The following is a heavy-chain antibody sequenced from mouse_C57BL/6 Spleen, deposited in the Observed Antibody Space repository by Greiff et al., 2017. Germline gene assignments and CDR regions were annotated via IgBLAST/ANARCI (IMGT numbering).Heavy chain of an antibody. Sequence: QVQLQQPGAELVMPGASVKLSCKASGYTFTSYWMHWVKQRPGQGLEWIGEIDPSDSYTNYNQKFKGKSTLTVDKSSSTAYMQLSSLTSEDSAVYYCARGGLYYGSSYWYFDVWGTGTTVTVSS. V-gene: IGHV1-69*01. J-gene: IGHJ1*03. D-gene: IGHD1-1*01. CDR2: IDPSDSYT. CDR1: GYTFTSYW. CDR3: ARGGLYYGSSYWYFDV.